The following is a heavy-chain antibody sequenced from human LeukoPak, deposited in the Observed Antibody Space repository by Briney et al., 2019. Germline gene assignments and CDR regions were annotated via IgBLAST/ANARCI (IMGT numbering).Heavy chain of an antibody. V-gene: IGHV3-48*01. J-gene: IGHJ4*02. Sequence: GGSLRLSCAASGFTVNTYDMHWVRQAPGEGPEWIAYFGISGTIYYADSVRGRFTISRDNAKNSLFLQMNRLRVDDTAIYYCAGYGVYPYWGQGTPVTVSS. D-gene: IGHD4-17*01. CDR3: AGYGVYPY. CDR1: GFTVNTYD. CDR2: FGISGTI.